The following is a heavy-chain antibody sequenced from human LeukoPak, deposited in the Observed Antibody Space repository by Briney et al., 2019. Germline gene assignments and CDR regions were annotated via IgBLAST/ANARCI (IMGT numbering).Heavy chain of an antibody. Sequence: PSETLSLTCTVSGGPISSYYWSWIRQPPGKGLEWIGYIYTSGSTNYNPSLKSRVTISVDTSKNQFSLKLSSVTAADTAVYYCARQGIVGATGYYFDYWGQGTLVTVSS. V-gene: IGHV4-4*09. CDR2: IYTSGST. CDR3: ARQGIVGATGYYFDY. D-gene: IGHD1-26*01. CDR1: GGPISSYY. J-gene: IGHJ4*02.